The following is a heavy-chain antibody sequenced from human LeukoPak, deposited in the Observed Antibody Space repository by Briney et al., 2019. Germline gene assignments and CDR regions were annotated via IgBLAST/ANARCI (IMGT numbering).Heavy chain of an antibody. CDR1: GFTFDDYT. J-gene: IGHJ4*02. CDR2: ISWDGGST. V-gene: IGHV3-43*01. Sequence: GGSLRLSCAASGFTFDDYTMHWVRQAPGKGLERVSLISWDGGSTYYADSVKGRFTISRDNSKNSLYLQMNSLRTEDTALYYCAKDGSSGYPDYWGQGTLVTVSS. D-gene: IGHD3-22*01. CDR3: AKDGSSGYPDY.